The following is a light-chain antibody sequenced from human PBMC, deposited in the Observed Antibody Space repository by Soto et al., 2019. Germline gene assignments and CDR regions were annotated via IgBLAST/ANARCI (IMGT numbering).Light chain of an antibody. CDR1: SSDFGTYNY. CDR2: EVS. CDR3: SSYTRDTALV. Sequence: QSALTQPASVSGSPGQSITISCTGTSSDFGTYNYVSWYQHHPGKAPKLIIYEVSNRPSGVSNRFSGSKSGSTASLTISGLQAEDEADYHCSSYTRDTALVFGTGTKVTVL. J-gene: IGLJ1*01. V-gene: IGLV2-14*01.